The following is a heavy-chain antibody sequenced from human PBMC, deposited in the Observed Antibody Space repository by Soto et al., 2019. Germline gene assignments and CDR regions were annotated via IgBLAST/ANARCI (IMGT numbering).Heavy chain of an antibody. V-gene: IGHV3-33*01. Sequence: QVHLVESGGGVIQPARSLRLSCAASGFTFSNYGMHWDRQAPGKELEWLATIRHDGTNIQYADSVKGRFTISRDNSKNALYLQMNSLRAEDTAVYHCTRDGSEVRGWANDYWGQGTLVTVSS. J-gene: IGHJ4*02. CDR1: GFTFSNYG. CDR3: TRDGSEVRGWANDY. CDR2: IRHDGTNI. D-gene: IGHD6-19*01.